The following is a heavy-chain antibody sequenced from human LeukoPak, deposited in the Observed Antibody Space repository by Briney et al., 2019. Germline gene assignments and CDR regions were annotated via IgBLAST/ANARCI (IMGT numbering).Heavy chain of an antibody. CDR2: IIPIFGTA. D-gene: IGHD3/OR15-3a*01. J-gene: IGHJ4*02. CDR3: ARALSPVLLDVGFDY. V-gene: IGHV1-69*13. Sequence: ASVKVSCKASGGTFSSYAISWVRQAPGQGLEWMGGIIPIFGTANYAQKFQGRVTITADESTSTAYMELSSLRSEDTAVYYCARALSPVLLDVGFDYWGQGTLVTVSS. CDR1: GGTFSSYA.